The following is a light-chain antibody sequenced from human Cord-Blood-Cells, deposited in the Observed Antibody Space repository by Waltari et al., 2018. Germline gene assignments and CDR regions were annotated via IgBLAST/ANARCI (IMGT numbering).Light chain of an antibody. J-gene: IGLJ1*01. CDR1: SSDVGGYNY. CDR2: DVS. CDR3: SSYTSSSTYV. V-gene: IGLV2-14*01. Sequence: QSALTQPASVSGSPGQSITISCTGTSSDVGGYNYVSWYQQPPGKAPKLMIYDVSKRPSGVSNSFSGSKSGNTASLTISGLQAEDEADYYCSSYTSSSTYVFGTGTKVTVL.